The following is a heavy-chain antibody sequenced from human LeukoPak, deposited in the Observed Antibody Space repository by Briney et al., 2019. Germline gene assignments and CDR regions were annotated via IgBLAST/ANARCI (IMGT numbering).Heavy chain of an antibody. V-gene: IGHV4-59*01. CDR2: IRYGVST. CDR1: GDSSSTYW. Sequence: SSETLSLTCTVSGDSSSTYWWSWIRQPPGKGLQWIGSIRYGVSTHSNPSLQSRVTISVDTSKNQFSLKLSSVTAADTAMYYCAKYAALTGPNWLDTWGQGILVTVSS. CDR3: AKYAALTGPNWLDT. J-gene: IGHJ5*02. D-gene: IGHD3-9*01.